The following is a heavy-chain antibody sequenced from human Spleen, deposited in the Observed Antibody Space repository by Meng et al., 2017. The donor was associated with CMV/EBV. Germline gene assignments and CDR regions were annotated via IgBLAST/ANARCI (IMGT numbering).Heavy chain of an antibody. CDR2: INPHSGSP. D-gene: IGHD3-16*01. Sequence: KVTCKASGDGLTHFYIHWIRQAPGQVLGWMGWINPHSGSPNYAQKFQGRVTMTRNTSISTAYMELSRQRSEDTAVYYCARGRLRTWTWGQGTLVTVSS. CDR1: GDGLTHFY. CDR3: ARGRLRTWT. J-gene: IGHJ5*02. V-gene: IGHV1/OR15-1*04.